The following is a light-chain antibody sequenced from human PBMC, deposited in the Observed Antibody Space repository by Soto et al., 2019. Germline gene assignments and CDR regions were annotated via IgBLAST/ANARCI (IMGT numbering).Light chain of an antibody. CDR3: QQYGSSSWT. CDR1: QSVSSSY. CDR2: GTS. Sequence: EIVLTQSPGTLSLSPGERATLSCRAIQSVSSSYLAWYQQKPGQAPRLPIYGTSSRATAIPDRFSGSGSGTDFTLTISRLEPEDFAVYYCQQYGSSSWTFGQGTKV. V-gene: IGKV3-20*01. J-gene: IGKJ1*01.